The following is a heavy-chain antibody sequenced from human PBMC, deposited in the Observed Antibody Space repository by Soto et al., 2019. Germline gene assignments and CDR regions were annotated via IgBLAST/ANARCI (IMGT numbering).Heavy chain of an antibody. Sequence: QVQLVESGGGLVKPGGSLRLSCAASGFTFSDYYMSWIRQAPGKGLEWVSYISSSGSTIYYAESAKGRFTISRDNAKKSLYRQMNSLRAEDTAVYYCAREASNSYPTDYWGQGTLVTVSS. CDR2: ISSSGSTI. J-gene: IGHJ4*02. D-gene: IGHD4-4*01. V-gene: IGHV3-11*01. CDR1: GFTFSDYY. CDR3: AREASNSYPTDY.